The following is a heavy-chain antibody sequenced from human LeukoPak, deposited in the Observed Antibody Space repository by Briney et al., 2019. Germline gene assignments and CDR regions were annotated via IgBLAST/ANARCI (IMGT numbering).Heavy chain of an antibody. D-gene: IGHD5-12*01. CDR3: ARGRSTGYPYYFEY. CDR1: GYTFTSYD. J-gene: IGHJ4*02. Sequence: ASVKVSCKASGYTFTSYDISWVRQATGQGLEWMGWMNPNSGSTGYAQKFQGRVTVTRNTSISTAYMELSGLRSEDTAVYYCARGRSTGYPYYFEYWGQGTLVTVSS. CDR2: MNPNSGST. V-gene: IGHV1-8*03.